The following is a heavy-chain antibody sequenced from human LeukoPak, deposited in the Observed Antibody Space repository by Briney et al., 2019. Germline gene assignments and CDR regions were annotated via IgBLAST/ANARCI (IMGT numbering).Heavy chain of an antibody. V-gene: IGHV1-69*05. CDR3: AREQGRSMSFKRGGFDP. Sequence: GSSVKVSCKASGGTFSSYAISWVRQAPGQGLEWMGGIIPIFGTANYAQKFQGRVTITTDESTSTAYMELSSLRSEDTAVYYCAREQGRSMSFKRGGFDPWGQGTLVTVSS. CDR1: GGTFSSYA. CDR2: IIPIFGTA. J-gene: IGHJ5*02. D-gene: IGHD3/OR15-3a*01.